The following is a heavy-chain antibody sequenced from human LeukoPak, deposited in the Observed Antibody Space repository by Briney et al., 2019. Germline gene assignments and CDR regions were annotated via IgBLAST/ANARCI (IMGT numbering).Heavy chain of an antibody. V-gene: IGHV4-59*01. Sequence: PSETLSLTCTVSGGSISSYYWSWIRQPPGKGLEWIGYIYYSGSTNYNPSLKSRVTIAVDTSKIQLSLKLCSVTVADTAVYYCARGRGPYYDILTGYGPASPRYYYYMDVWGKGTTVTVSS. J-gene: IGHJ6*03. D-gene: IGHD3-9*01. CDR2: IYYSGST. CDR1: GGSISSYY. CDR3: ARGRGPYYDILTGYGPASPRYYYYMDV.